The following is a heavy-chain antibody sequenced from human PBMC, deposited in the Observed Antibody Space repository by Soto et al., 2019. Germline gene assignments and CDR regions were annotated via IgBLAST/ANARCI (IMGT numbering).Heavy chain of an antibody. J-gene: IGHJ4*02. CDR3: AKDKVGARYNWNDGIDY. V-gene: IGHV3-23*01. Sequence: EVQLLESGGGLVQPGGSLRLSCAASGFTFSSYAMSWVRQAPGKGLEWVSTISGSGGSTYYADSVKGRFTISRDNSKNTMYVQMNSMRAEDTAVYYCAKDKVGARYNWNDGIDYWGQGTMGTVSS. CDR1: GFTFSSYA. D-gene: IGHD1-1*01. CDR2: ISGSGGST.